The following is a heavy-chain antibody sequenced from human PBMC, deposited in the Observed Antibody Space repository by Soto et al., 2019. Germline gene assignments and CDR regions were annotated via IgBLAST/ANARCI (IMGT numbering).Heavy chain of an antibody. J-gene: IGHJ3*02. CDR1: GYSFTSYW. V-gene: IGHV5-10-1*01. CDR2: IDPSDSYT. CDR3: ASSGSYYGRAFDI. Sequence: GESLKISCKGSGYSFTSYWISWGRQMPGKGLEWMGRIDPSDSYTNYSPSFQGHVTISADKSISTAYLQWSSLKASDTAMYYCASSGSYYGRAFDIWGQGTMVTVSS. D-gene: IGHD1-26*01.